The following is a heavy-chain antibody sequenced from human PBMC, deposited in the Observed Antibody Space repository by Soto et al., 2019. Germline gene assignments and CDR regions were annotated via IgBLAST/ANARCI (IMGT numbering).Heavy chain of an antibody. Sequence: VASVKVSCKASGYTFTSYGISWVRQAPGQGLEWMGWISAYNGNTNYAQKLQGRVTMTTNTSMSTAYMELSSLRSEDTAVYYCAREVGRWLQENYYYYGMDVWGQGTTVTVSS. CDR3: AREVGRWLQENYYYYGMDV. D-gene: IGHD5-12*01. CDR1: GYTFTSYG. V-gene: IGHV1-18*01. CDR2: ISAYNGNT. J-gene: IGHJ6*02.